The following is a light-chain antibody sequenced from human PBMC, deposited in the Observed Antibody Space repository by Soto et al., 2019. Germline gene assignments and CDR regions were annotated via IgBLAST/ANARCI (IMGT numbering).Light chain of an antibody. J-gene: IGKJ2*01. CDR1: RTVFSISNNKNY. CDR3: HQYYSRPYS. CDR2: YAS. Sequence: DIALTQSPDSLVVSLGERATITCKTGRTVFSISNNKNYLAWYQQRPGPPPNLLMYYASTRASGVPDRCIGSGSATEFTLTVAGLQPEDVAVYYCHQYYSRPYSFGQGARLEI. V-gene: IGKV4-1*01.